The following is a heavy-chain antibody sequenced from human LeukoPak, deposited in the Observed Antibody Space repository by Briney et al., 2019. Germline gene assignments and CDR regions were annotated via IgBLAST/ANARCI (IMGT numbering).Heavy chain of an antibody. Sequence: PSETLSLTCTVSGGSISSYYWSWIRQPPGKGLEWIGYIYYSGSTNYNPSLKSRVTISVDTSKNQFSLKLSSVTAADTAVYYCARDYYGSGSYYKWWFDPWGQGTLVTVSS. V-gene: IGHV4-59*01. D-gene: IGHD3-10*01. J-gene: IGHJ5*02. CDR1: GGSISSYY. CDR3: ARDYYGSGSYYKWWFDP. CDR2: IYYSGST.